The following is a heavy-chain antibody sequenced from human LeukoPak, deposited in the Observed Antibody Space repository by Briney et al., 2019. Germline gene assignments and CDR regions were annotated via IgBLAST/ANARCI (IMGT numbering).Heavy chain of an antibody. Sequence: GGSLRLSCAASGFTFSSYAMSWVRQAPGKGLEWVSAISGSGGSTYYADSVKGRFTISRDNSKNTLYLQMNSLRAEDTAVYYCAKDLRDSSGYRAQYYFDYWGQGTLVTVSS. J-gene: IGHJ4*02. CDR3: AKDLRDSSGYRAQYYFDY. CDR2: ISGSGGST. CDR1: GFTFSSYA. V-gene: IGHV3-23*01. D-gene: IGHD3-22*01.